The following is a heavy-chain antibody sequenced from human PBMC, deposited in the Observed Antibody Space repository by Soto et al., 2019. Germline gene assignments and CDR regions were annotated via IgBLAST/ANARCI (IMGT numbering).Heavy chain of an antibody. CDR2: ISSSGSTM. CDR1: GFTFSNYE. Sequence: GGSLRLSCGASGFTFSNYEMNWVRQAPGKGLEWVSYISSSGSTMYYADSVKGRFTISRDNAKNSLYLQMNSLKVEDTAVYYCVRGGVYWGQGTLVTVSS. CDR3: VRGGVY. V-gene: IGHV3-48*03. J-gene: IGHJ4*02. D-gene: IGHD2-8*01.